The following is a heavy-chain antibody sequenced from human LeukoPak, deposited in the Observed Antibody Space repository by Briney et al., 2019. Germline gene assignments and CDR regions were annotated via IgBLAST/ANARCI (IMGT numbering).Heavy chain of an antibody. CDR1: GFAFSTYA. V-gene: IGHV3-48*01. CDR3: ARDLGNYDFWSGYYLGY. Sequence: GGSLRLSCAASGFAFSTYAMSWVRQAPGRGLEWVSSISGSGSNTYYADSVKGRFTISRDNAKNSLYLQMNSLRAEDTAVYYCARDLGNYDFWSGYYLGYWGQGTLVTVSS. CDR2: ISGSGSNT. J-gene: IGHJ4*02. D-gene: IGHD3-3*01.